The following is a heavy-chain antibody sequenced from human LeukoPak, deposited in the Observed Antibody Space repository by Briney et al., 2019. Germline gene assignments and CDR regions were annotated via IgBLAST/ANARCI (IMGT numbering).Heavy chain of an antibody. Sequence: QPGGSLRLSCAASGLTVSSNYMTWVRQAPGKGLEWVSFIYSRGTTYYADSVRGRFTISRDNSKNTLYLQMNSLTGDDTAVYYCATAAPDAFDIWGQGTMVTVSS. CDR3: ATAAPDAFDI. J-gene: IGHJ3*02. V-gene: IGHV3-66*01. CDR2: IYSRGTT. CDR1: GLTVSSNY.